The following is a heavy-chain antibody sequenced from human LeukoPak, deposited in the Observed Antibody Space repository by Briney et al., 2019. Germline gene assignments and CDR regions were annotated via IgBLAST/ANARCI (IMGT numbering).Heavy chain of an antibody. J-gene: IGHJ5*02. CDR1: GYTFTGYY. Sequence: GASVKVSCKASGYTFTGYYMHWARLAPGQGLEWMGWINPNSGGTNYAQKFQGRVTMTRDTSISTAYMELSRLRSDDTAVYYCARVLYGTRSLQAQNLEMGNWFDPWGQGTLVTVSS. CDR2: INPNSGGT. CDR3: ARVLYGTRSLQAQNLEMGNWFDP. V-gene: IGHV1-2*02. D-gene: IGHD1-1*01.